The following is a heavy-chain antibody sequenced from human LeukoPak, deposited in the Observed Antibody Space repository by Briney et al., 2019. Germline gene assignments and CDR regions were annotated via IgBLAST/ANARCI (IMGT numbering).Heavy chain of an antibody. Sequence: GGSLRLSCAASGFTFSSYEMNWVRQAPGKGLEWGASIRCDGSNKYYADSVKGRFTISRDNSKNTLYLQMKSLRAEDTAVYYCAKGGGYEAQYYYYYLDVWGKGTTVTISS. D-gene: IGHD5-12*01. CDR3: AKGGGYEAQYYYYYLDV. CDR1: GFTFSSYE. CDR2: IRCDGSNK. J-gene: IGHJ6*03. V-gene: IGHV3-30*02.